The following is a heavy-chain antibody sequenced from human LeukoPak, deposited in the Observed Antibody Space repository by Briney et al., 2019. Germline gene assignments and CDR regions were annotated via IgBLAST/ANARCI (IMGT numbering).Heavy chain of an antibody. CDR1: GFTFSSYA. V-gene: IGHV3-23*01. CDR3: ASYSGSYYGSV. Sequence: GGSLRLSCAASGFTFSSYAMSWVRQAPGKGLEWVSAISGSGGSTYYADSVKGRFTISRDNSKNTLYLQMNNLRAEDTAVYYCASYSGSYYGSVWGQGTLVTVSS. J-gene: IGHJ4*02. CDR2: ISGSGGST. D-gene: IGHD1-26*01.